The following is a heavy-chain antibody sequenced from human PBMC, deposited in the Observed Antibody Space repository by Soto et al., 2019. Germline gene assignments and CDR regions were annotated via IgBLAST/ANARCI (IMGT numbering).Heavy chain of an antibody. CDR1: GFTFNNYG. CDR2: IWHDGSNK. J-gene: IGHJ4*02. CDR3: TRDRPGPHQYFDY. V-gene: IGHV3-33*01. Sequence: VGSLRLSCAASGFTFNNYGMHWVRQAPGKGLEWVALIWHDGSNKGYADSVKGRFTISRDNAKNMVYLQMNSLRVEDTAVHYCTRDRPGPHQYFDYWGQGTMVTVSS. D-gene: IGHD6-6*01.